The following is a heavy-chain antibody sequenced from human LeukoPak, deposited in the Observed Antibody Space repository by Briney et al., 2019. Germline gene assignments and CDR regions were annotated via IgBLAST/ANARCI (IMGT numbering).Heavy chain of an antibody. V-gene: IGHV4-34*01. Sequence: SETLSLTCAVYGGSFSGYYWSWIRQPPGKGLEWIGEINHSGSTNYNPSLKSRVTISVDTSKNQFSLKLSSVTAADTAVYYCARGQGVDIAMVYYFDYWGQGTLVTVSS. J-gene: IGHJ4*02. D-gene: IGHD5-18*01. CDR2: INHSGST. CDR3: ARGQGVDIAMVYYFDY. CDR1: GGSFSGYY.